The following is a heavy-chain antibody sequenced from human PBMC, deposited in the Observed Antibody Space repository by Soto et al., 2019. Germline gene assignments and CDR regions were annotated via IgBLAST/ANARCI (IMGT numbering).Heavy chain of an antibody. D-gene: IGHD6-19*01. CDR3: ARSIAVPGAQNDH. CDR1: GGSMSGYY. CDR2: VYYTVST. V-gene: IGHV4-59*01. Sequence: QVQLQESGPGLVKPSETLSLTCRVSGGSMSGYYWRLIRLAPGKGLEWTGDVYYTVSTKYNPPLQSRVSIAIDTFNKHIYMRLSVVTAADTAVYFCARSIAVPGAQNDHWGHRIRVTLPS. J-gene: IGHJ4*01.